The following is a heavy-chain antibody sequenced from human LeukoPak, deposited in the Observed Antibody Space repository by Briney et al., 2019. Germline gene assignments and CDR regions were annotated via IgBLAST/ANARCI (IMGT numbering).Heavy chain of an antibody. V-gene: IGHV3-49*03. CDR2: IRSKAYGGTT. J-gene: IGHJ4*02. Sequence: GGSLRLSCTASGFTFGDYAMSWFRQAPGKGLEWVGFIRSKAYGGTTEYAASVKGRFTISRDDSKSIAYLQMNSLKTEDTAVYYCIRTRFRARGSWDYWGQGTLVTVSS. CDR3: IRTRFRARGSWDY. CDR1: GFTFGDYA. D-gene: IGHD2-15*01.